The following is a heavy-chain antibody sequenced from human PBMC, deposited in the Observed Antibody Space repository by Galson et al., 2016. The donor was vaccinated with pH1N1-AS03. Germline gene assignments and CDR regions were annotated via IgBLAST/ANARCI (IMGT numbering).Heavy chain of an antibody. D-gene: IGHD3-9*01. CDR2: VSPHSGNT. V-gene: IGHV1-18*01. CDR1: GYTFSRYG. CDR3: GRSYNFDVGDY. Sequence: SVKVSCKASGYTFSRYGITWVRQAPGQGLEWMGWVSPHSGNTRNAQKFQGRVTMTTDTSTNTAYMELRSLESDDTAVYFCGRSYNFDVGDYWGQGTLVTVSS. J-gene: IGHJ4*02.